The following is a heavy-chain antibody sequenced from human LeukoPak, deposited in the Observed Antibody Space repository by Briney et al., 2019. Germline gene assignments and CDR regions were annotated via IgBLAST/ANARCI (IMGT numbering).Heavy chain of an antibody. CDR1: GFTFSDYY. CDR2: ISSSGSTI. D-gene: IGHD5-18*01. J-gene: IGHJ4*02. Sequence: PGGSLRLSCAASGFTFSDYYMSWIRQAPGKGLEWVSYISSSGSTIYYADSVKGRFTISRDNARNSLYLQMNSLRAEDTAVYYCASRFGYSYGYPFDYWGQGTLVTVSS. V-gene: IGHV3-11*01. CDR3: ASRFGYSYGYPFDY.